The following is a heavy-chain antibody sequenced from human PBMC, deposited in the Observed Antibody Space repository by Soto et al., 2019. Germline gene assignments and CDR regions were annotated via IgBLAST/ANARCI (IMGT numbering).Heavy chain of an antibody. CDR2: MNPNSGNT. J-gene: IGHJ5*02. CDR3: ARERAAAGAGWFDP. Sequence: QVQLVQSGAEVKKPGASVKVSCKASGYTFASYDINWVRQAPGQGLEWMGWMNPNSGNTDYAQKFQGRVTMTRNTSISTAYMELSSRRSEDTAVYYCARERAAAGAGWFDPWGQGTLVTVSS. V-gene: IGHV1-8*01. CDR1: GYTFASYD. D-gene: IGHD6-13*01.